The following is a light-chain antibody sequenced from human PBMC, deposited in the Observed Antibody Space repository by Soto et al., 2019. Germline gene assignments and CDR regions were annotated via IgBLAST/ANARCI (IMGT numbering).Light chain of an antibody. CDR1: SGNIASSF. J-gene: IGLJ1*01. V-gene: IGLV6-57*03. Sequence: NFMLTQAHSVSESPGKTVTISCTRSSGNIASSFVQWYQQRPGSAPTILIFKNDQRPSGVPDRFSGSLDSSSNSASLIISGLNTEDEADYYCQSYDATSYVFGTGTRSPS. CDR3: QSYDATSYV. CDR2: KND.